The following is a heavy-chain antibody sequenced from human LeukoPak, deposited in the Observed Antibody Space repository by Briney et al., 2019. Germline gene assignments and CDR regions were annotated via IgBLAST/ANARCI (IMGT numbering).Heavy chain of an antibody. CDR2: IYYSGST. V-gene: IGHV4-59*12. CDR1: GGSISCYY. J-gene: IGHJ4*02. Sequence: PSETLSLTCTVSGGSISCYYWSWIRQPPGKGLEWIAYIYYSGSTNYNPSLKSRVTISVDTSKNQFSLNLSYVTAADTAVYYCARGTVTTEYFDYWGQGTLVTVSS. CDR3: ARGTVTTEYFDY. D-gene: IGHD4-17*01.